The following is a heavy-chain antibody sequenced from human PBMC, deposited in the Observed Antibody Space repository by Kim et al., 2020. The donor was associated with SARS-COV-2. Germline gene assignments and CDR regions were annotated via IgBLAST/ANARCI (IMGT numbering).Heavy chain of an antibody. Sequence: GGSLRLSCAASGFTFSRYAMSWVRQAPGKGLEWVSAISGSGGSTYYGGSVKGRFTISRDNSKNTMYLQMNSLRAEDTAVYYCAKESGNDYGDQLDYWGQGTLVTVSS. J-gene: IGHJ4*02. D-gene: IGHD4-17*01. CDR3: AKESGNDYGDQLDY. V-gene: IGHV3-23*01. CDR1: GFTFSRYA. CDR2: ISGSGGST.